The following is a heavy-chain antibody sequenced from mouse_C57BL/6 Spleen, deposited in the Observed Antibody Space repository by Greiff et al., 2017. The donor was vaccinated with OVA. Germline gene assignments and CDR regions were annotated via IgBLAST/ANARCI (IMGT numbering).Heavy chain of an antibody. Sequence: VQLKESGPGLVQPSQSLSITCTVSGFSLTSYGVHWVRQSPGKGLEWLGVICSGGSTDYNAAFISILSISKDNSKSQVFFRMNSLQADDTAIYYCARGTWYFDVWGTGTTVTVSS. V-gene: IGHV2-2*01. D-gene: IGHD2-14*01. J-gene: IGHJ1*03. CDR1: GFSLTSYG. CDR3: ARGTWYFDV. CDR2: ICSGGST.